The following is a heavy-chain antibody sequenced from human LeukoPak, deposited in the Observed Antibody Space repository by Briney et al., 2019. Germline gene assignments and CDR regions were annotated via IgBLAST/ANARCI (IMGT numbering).Heavy chain of an antibody. CDR2: INYGGST. D-gene: IGHD6-19*01. V-gene: IGHV4-34*01. Sequence: KSSETLSLTCAVSEMSFSAYYWNWIRQSPGKGLEWIGEINYGGSTKYTPSLEGRGTILIDTSKNRFSLKLTSVTAADTAVYYCARGFPPGSGSRGSHAFDVWGQGTMVTVSS. J-gene: IGHJ3*01. CDR3: ARGFPPGSGSRGSHAFDV. CDR1: EMSFSAYY.